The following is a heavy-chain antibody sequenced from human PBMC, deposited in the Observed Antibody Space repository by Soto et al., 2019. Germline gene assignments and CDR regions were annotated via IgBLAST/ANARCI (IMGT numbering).Heavy chain of an antibody. D-gene: IGHD4-17*01. CDR3: AREGIYGDYGDY. CDR2: IWYDGSNQ. CDR1: GFTFSSYG. V-gene: IGHV3-33*01. J-gene: IGHJ4*02. Sequence: QVQLVESGGGVVQPGRSLRLSCAASGFTFSSYGMHWVRQAPGKGLEWVAVIWYDGSNQYYADSVKGRFTISRDNSKNPLYEQMNSLRAEDTVVYYCAREGIYGDYGDYWGQGTLVTVSS.